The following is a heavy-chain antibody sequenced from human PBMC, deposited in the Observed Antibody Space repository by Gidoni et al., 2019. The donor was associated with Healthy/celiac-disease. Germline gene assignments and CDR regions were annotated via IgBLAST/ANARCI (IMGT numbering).Heavy chain of an antibody. D-gene: IGHD3-22*01. J-gene: IGHJ3*02. Sequence: EVQLVESGGGLIQPGGSLRLSCAASGFTVSSNYMSWVRQAPGKGLEWVSVIYSGGSTYYADSVKGRFTISRDNSKNTLYLQMNSLRAEDTAVYYCARELPASSGYYDAFDIWGQGTMVTVSS. V-gene: IGHV3-53*01. CDR1: GFTVSSNY. CDR2: IYSGGST. CDR3: ARELPASSGYYDAFDI.